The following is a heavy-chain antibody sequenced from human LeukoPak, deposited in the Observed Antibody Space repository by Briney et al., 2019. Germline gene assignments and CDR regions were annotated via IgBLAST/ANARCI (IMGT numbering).Heavy chain of an antibody. Sequence: GGSLRLSCAASGFTFSSYWMHWVRQAPGKGLVWVSRINTDGSSTSYADSVKGRFTISRDNAKNTLYLQMNSLRAEDTALYYCAKDITGGYAYFDYWGQGTLVTVSS. J-gene: IGHJ4*02. CDR2: INTDGSST. CDR1: GFTFSSYW. CDR3: AKDITGGYAYFDY. V-gene: IGHV3-74*01. D-gene: IGHD1-14*01.